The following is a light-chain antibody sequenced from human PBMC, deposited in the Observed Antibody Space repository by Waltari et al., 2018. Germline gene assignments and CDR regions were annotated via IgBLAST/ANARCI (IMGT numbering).Light chain of an antibody. J-gene: IGKJ2*02. CDR3: QQYNTWPPST. CDR2: GAS. Sequence: EIVMTQSPAALSVSPGERATLSCRASQSISNNLAWYQHKPGQPPRLLISGASTRATGVPARFSGSGSGTEFTLTLSSLQSEDSAIYFCQQYNTWPPSTFGQGTKLEIK. CDR1: QSISNN. V-gene: IGKV3-15*01.